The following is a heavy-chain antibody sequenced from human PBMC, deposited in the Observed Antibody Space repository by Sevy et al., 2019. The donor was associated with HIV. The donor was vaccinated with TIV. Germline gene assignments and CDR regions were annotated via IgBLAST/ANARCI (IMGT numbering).Heavy chain of an antibody. CDR1: EFIFSNYW. V-gene: IGHV3-7*01. J-gene: IGHJ4*02. CDR2: IAQDGNEQ. CDR3: ARDQGRGLYY. Sequence: GGSLRLSCATSEFIFSNYWMTWVHQAPGKGLEWVANIAQDGNEQFYVDSVKGRFTISRDNAKNSLYLQMSSLRVEDTAVYYCARDQGRGLYYWGQGALVTVSS. D-gene: IGHD3-10*01.